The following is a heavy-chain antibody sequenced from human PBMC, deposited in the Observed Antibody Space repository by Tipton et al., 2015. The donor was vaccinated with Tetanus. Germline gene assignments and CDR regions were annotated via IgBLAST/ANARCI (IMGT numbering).Heavy chain of an antibody. CDR3: ASHYGSGSDDAFDI. Sequence: LRLSCDVYGGSFSGNYWSWIRQPPGKGVEWIGEINHTGSTNYNPSLKSRVTISVDTSKNQFSLKLSSVTAADTAVYYCASHYGSGSDDAFDIWGQGTMVTVSS. J-gene: IGHJ3*02. CDR2: INHTGST. CDR1: GGSFSGNY. V-gene: IGHV4-34*01. D-gene: IGHD3-10*01.